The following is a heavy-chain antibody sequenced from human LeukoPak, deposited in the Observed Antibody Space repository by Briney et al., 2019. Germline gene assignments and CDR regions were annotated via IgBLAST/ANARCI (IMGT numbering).Heavy chain of an antibody. CDR3: ARTLDSSGYYPSWFDP. D-gene: IGHD3-22*01. V-gene: IGHV5-51*01. Sequence: GESLKISCKGSGYSFTSYWIGWVRQMPGKGLEWMGIIYPSDSDTRYSPSFQGQVTISADKSISTAYLQWSSLKASDTAMYYCARTLDSSGYYPSWFDPWGQGTLVTVSS. CDR2: IYPSDSDT. CDR1: GYSFTSYW. J-gene: IGHJ5*02.